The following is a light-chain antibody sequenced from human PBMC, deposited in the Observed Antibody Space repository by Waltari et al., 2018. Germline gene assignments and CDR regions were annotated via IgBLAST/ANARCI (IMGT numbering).Light chain of an antibody. CDR2: YAS. CDR1: NIGSKS. CDR3: HVWDSYSDHAV. V-gene: IGLV3-21*04. J-gene: IGLJ7*01. Sequence: SYVLTQPPSVSVAPGKTATITCGGNNIGSKSVHWYQQKPGQAPVLVIYYASDRPSGTPERFSGSNSGNTATLTISRVEAGDEADYYCHVWDSYSDHAVFGGGTQLTVL.